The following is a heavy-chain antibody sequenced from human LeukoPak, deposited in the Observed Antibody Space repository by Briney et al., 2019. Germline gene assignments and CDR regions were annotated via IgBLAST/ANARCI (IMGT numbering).Heavy chain of an antibody. CDR1: GFTFSSFG. CDR2: ISYDGSNK. J-gene: IGHJ4*02. Sequence: GGSLRLSCAASGFTFSSFGMHWVRQAPGKGLEWVAVISYDGSNKYYADSVKRQLTISRDNSKNTLYLQMNSLRAGDTAVYYCAKVPYCSSTSCNRGHFDYWGQGTLVTVSS. CDR3: AKVPYCSSTSCNRGHFDY. V-gene: IGHV3-30*18. D-gene: IGHD2-2*01.